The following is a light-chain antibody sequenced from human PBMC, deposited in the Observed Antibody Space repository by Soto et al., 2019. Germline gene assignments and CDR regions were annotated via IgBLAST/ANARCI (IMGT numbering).Light chain of an antibody. CDR2: EVS. V-gene: IGLV2-14*01. J-gene: IGLJ1*01. CDR3: SSYTSTDTYV. Sequence: QSALTQPASVSGSPGQSITISCTGTASDVGGYNFVSWYQQHPANAPKLMIYEVSHRPPWVSYRFSGSKSANTAFLTISGLQAEDEAHYYCSSYTSTDTYVFGTGTKVTVL. CDR1: ASDVGGYNF.